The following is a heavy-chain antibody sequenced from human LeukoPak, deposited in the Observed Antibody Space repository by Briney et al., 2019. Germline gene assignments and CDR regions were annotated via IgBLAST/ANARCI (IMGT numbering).Heavy chain of an antibody. J-gene: IGHJ4*02. CDR1: GGSISSYY. V-gene: IGHV4-59*01. D-gene: IGHD6-19*01. CDR3: ARDQSSGWYATSYFDY. Sequence: SETLSLTCTVPGGSISSYYWSWIRQPPGKGLEWIGYIYYSGSTNYNPSLKSRVTISVDTSKNQFSLKLSSVTAADTAVYYCARDQSSGWYATSYFDYWGQGTLVTVSS. CDR2: IYYSGST.